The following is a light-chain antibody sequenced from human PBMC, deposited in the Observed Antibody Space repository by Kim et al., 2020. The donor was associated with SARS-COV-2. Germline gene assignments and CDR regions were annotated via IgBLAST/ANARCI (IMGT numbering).Light chain of an antibody. CDR3: QQYNNWPPLT. Sequence: PGERATLSCRASQSVSSNLAWYQQKPGQAPRLLIYGASTRATGIPARCSGSGSGTEFTLTISSLQSEDFAVYYCQQYNNWPPLTFGGGTKVDIK. J-gene: IGKJ4*01. CDR2: GAS. CDR1: QSVSSN. V-gene: IGKV3-15*01.